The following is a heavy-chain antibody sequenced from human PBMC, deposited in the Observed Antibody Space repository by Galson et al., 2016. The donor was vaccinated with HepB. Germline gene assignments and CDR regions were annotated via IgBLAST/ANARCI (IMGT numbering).Heavy chain of an antibody. V-gene: IGHV1-3*04. CDR1: GYMFSTYS. D-gene: IGHD6-13*01. CDR3: ARGSAGVGWAYLQH. J-gene: IGHJ1*01. CDR2: ISTDTGST. Sequence: SVKVSCKGSGYMFSTYSIHWVRQAPGQRLEWMGWISTDTGSTKSSQKFQDRVTITRDTSADTAYLELTNLRSEDTAVFYCARGSAGVGWAYLQHWGQGTPVTVSS.